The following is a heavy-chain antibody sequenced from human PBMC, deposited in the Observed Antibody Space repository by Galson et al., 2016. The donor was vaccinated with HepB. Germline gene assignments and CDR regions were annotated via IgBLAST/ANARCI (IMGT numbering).Heavy chain of an antibody. CDR3: VKDPFFYYGMDV. CDR2: ISGRGTYT. CDR1: GFTFSSYV. D-gene: IGHD3-3*02. Sequence: SLRLSCAASGFTFSSYVMNWVRQAPGKGLEWVSDISGRGTYTDYADSVKGRFTISRDNSKNTLYLQMSSLRVEDTAVYYCVKDPFFYYGMDVWGQGTTVTVSS. V-gene: IGHV3-23*01. J-gene: IGHJ6*02.